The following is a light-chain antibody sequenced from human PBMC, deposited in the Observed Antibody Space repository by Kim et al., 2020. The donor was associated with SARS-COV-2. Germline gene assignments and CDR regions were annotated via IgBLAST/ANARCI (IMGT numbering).Light chain of an antibody. CDR1: NSNIGTGYV. V-gene: IGLV1-40*01. J-gene: IGLJ3*02. CDR3: QSYDSGLRRAV. CDR2: GNN. Sequence: QSVLTQPPSVSGAPVQRVTISCTGSNSNIGTGYVVHWYQQLPGTAPKLLIYGNNNRPSGVPDRFSGSKSGTSASLAITGLQAEDEADYYCQSYDSGLRRAVFGAGTQLTVL.